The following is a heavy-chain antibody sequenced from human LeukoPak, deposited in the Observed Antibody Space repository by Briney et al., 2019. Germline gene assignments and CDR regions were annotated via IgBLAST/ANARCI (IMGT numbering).Heavy chain of an antibody. CDR2: IIPIFGTA. D-gene: IGHD1-26*01. CDR1: GFTFSSYA. J-gene: IGHJ6*02. CDR3: ARDRLPLLQTPDGPTNGMDV. Sequence: PGGSLRLSCAASGFTFSSYAISWVRQAPGQGLEWMGGIIPIFGTANYAQKFQGRVTITADESTSTAYMELSSLRSEDTAVYYCARDRLPLLQTPDGPTNGMDVWGQGTTVTVSS. V-gene: IGHV1-69*01.